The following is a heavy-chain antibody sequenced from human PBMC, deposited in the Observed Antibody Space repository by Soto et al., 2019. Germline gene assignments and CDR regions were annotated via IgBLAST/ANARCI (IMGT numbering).Heavy chain of an antibody. CDR3: ATDKTTDAYYGREV. D-gene: IGHD4-17*01. CDR2: INDSGST. J-gene: IGHJ6*04. CDR1: GGCCSGSY. Sequence: CAVYGGCCSGSYRSWVRQPSWKRMVLIGQINDSGSTHYNPSLKRRFTISVDTSKNQFSLELSSVTAADTAVEYCATDKTTDAYYGREVWGKGKKVT. V-gene: IGHV4-34*01.